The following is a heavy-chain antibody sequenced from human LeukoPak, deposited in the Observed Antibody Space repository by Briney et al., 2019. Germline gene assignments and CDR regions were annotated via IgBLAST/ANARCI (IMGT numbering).Heavy chain of an antibody. CDR1: GFTFSSYN. CDR2: ISSRSSYI. Sequence: GGSLRLYCAASGFTFSSYNMKWVRQDPGKGLEWVSSISSRSSYIFYADSVKGRFTISRDNAKKSLSLQMNSLRAEDTAVYYCASGVNYFDYWGQGTLVTVSS. V-gene: IGHV3-21*01. J-gene: IGHJ4*02. CDR3: ASGVNYFDY. D-gene: IGHD3-3*01.